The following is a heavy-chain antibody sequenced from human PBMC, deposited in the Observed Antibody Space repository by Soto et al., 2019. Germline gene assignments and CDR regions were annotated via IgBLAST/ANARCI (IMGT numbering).Heavy chain of an antibody. J-gene: IGHJ6*03. CDR1: GFTFSDYQ. CDR3: ARDLCQLLSHHYYYYYLDV. CDR2: IGSSGLSV. Sequence: QVHLVESGGGLVKPGGSLRLSCAASGFTFSDYQMSWIRQAPGKGLEWVSYIGSSGLSVYYEDSVKGRFTISRDNANNSLYLEMNSLRAEDSAVYYCARDLCQLLSHHYYYYYLDVWGKGTTVSVSS. V-gene: IGHV3-11*01. D-gene: IGHD2-2*01.